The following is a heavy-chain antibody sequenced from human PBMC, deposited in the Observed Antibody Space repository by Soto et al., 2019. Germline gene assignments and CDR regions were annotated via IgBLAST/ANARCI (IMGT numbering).Heavy chain of an antibody. J-gene: IGHJ5*02. CDR2: IYPGDSDT. CDR3: ASTSIAAAGKDYNWFDP. CDR1: GYSFTSYW. V-gene: IGHV5-51*01. Sequence: GESLKISCKGSGYSFTSYWIGWVRQMPGKGLEWMGIIYPGDSDTRYSPSFQGQVTISADKSIRTAYLQWSSLKASDTAMYYCASTSIAAAGKDYNWFDPWGQGTLVTVSS. D-gene: IGHD6-13*01.